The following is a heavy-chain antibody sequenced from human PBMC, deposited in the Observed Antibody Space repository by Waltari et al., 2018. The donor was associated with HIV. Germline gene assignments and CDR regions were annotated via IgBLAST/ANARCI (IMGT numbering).Heavy chain of an antibody. CDR3: ASLYGSGSYYPY. Sequence: EVQLVESGGGLIQPGGSLGLSFAASGFTVSSHYMSWVRQAPGKGLEWVSVIYSGGSTYYADSVKGRFTISRDNSKNTLYLQMNSLRAEDTAVYYCASLYGSGSYYPYWGQGTLVTVSS. V-gene: IGHV3-53*01. J-gene: IGHJ4*02. D-gene: IGHD3-10*01. CDR2: IYSGGST. CDR1: GFTVSSHY.